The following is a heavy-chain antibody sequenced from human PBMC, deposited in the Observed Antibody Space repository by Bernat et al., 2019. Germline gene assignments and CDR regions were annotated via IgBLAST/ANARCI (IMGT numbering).Heavy chain of an antibody. J-gene: IGHJ4*02. V-gene: IGHV1-2*02. D-gene: IGHD2-15*01. CDR1: GYTFTGYY. CDR3: AREIGCCSGGSYSGGRIIKNYFDY. CDR2: INPNSGGT. Sequence: QVQLVQSGAEVKKPGASVKVSCKASGYTFTGYYMHWVRQAPGQGLEWMGWINPNSGGTNYAQKFKGRVTMTRDTSINTAYMELSRLRSDDTAVYYCAREIGCCSGGSYSGGRIIKNYFDYWGQGTLVTVSS.